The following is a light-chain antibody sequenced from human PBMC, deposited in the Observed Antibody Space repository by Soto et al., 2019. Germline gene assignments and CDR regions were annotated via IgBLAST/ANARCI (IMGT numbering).Light chain of an antibody. CDR2: AAS. V-gene: IGKV1-39*01. J-gene: IGKJ1*01. Sequence: DIQMTQSPSSLSASVGDRVTITCRASQSISSYLNWYQQKPGKAPKLLIYAASRLQSGVPSRFSVSGSGTDFTLTISSLQPEDFATYYCQQSYSTPKFGQGTKVEIK. CDR1: QSISSY. CDR3: QQSYSTPK.